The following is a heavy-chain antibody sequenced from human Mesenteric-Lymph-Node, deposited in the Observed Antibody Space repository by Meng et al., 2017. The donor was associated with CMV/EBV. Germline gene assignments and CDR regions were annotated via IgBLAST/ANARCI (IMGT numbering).Heavy chain of an antibody. J-gene: IGHJ4*02. D-gene: IGHD4-17*01. CDR1: YY. V-gene: IGHV4-31*02. CDR2: IHYSGST. CDR3: ARDLLGGTGTTDY. Sequence: YYWTWIRQHPGKGLEWIGYIHYSGSTYFNPSLKSRITISVDTSKNQFSLKLNSVTAADTAVYYCARDLLGGTGTTDYWGQGTLVTVSS.